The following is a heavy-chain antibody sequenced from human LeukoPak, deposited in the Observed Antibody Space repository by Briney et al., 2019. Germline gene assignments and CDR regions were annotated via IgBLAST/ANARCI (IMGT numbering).Heavy chain of an antibody. V-gene: IGHV3-11*01. J-gene: IGHJ4*02. Sequence: TTGGSLSLSCAASGFTFSDYYMSWIRQAPGKGLEWVSDISSSGHIISYADSVRGRFTISRDNSKNSLYLQMNSLRAEDTAVYYCAREIVAGTFDYWGQETLLTVSS. CDR1: GFTFSDYY. CDR2: ISSSGHII. D-gene: IGHD6-19*01. CDR3: AREIVAGTFDY.